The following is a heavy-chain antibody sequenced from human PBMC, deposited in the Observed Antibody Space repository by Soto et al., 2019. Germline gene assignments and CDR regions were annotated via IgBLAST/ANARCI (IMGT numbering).Heavy chain of an antibody. Sequence: QVQLVQSGAEEKKPGASVKVPCKAPGYTFTSYAMHWVRQTPGQRLEWMGWINAVNGNTKYSQKFKGRVTITRDTSASTAYMELSSLRSEDTAVYYCARSIVVVSALDYWGQGTLVTVSS. V-gene: IGHV1-3*05. D-gene: IGHD2-21*01. J-gene: IGHJ4*02. CDR1: GYTFTSYA. CDR3: ARSIVVVSALDY. CDR2: INAVNGNT.